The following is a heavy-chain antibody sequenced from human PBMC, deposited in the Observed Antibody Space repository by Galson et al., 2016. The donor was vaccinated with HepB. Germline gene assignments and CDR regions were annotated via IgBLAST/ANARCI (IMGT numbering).Heavy chain of an antibody. V-gene: IGHV3-30*18. CDR2: LSYDGSNK. CDR1: GFTFSLYG. CDR3: AKDSPGYSGYDWDY. D-gene: IGHD5-12*01. Sequence: SLRLSCAASGFTFSLYGMHWVRQAPGKGLEWLAILSYDGSNKYYADSVEGRFTISRDNSRNTLYLQMNSLRVEDTAVYYCAKDSPGYSGYDWDYWGQGTLVTVSS. J-gene: IGHJ4*02.